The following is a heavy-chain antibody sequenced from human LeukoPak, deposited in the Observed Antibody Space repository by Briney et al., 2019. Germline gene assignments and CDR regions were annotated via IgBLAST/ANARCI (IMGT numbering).Heavy chain of an antibody. V-gene: IGHV1-46*01. Sequence: ASVKVSCKASGYTFTSYYMHWVRQAPGQGLEWMGIINPSGGSTSYAQKFQGRVTMTRDMPTSTVYMELSSLRSEDTAVYYCARVGYCTNGVCYEIDYWGQGTLVTVSS. D-gene: IGHD2-8*01. J-gene: IGHJ4*02. CDR3: ARVGYCTNGVCYEIDY. CDR2: INPSGGST. CDR1: GYTFTSYY.